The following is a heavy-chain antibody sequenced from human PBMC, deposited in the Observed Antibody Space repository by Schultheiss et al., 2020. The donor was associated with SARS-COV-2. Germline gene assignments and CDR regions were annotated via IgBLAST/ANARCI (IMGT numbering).Heavy chain of an antibody. J-gene: IGHJ4*02. Sequence: GESLKISCAASGFTVSSNYMSWVRQAPGKGLEWVSVIYSGGSTYYADSVKGRFTISRDNSKNTLYLQMNSLRAEDTAVYYCAANSYGYSFDYWGQGTLVTVSS. CDR1: GFTVSSNY. CDR3: AANSYGYSFDY. D-gene: IGHD5-18*01. V-gene: IGHV3-53*01. CDR2: IYSGGST.